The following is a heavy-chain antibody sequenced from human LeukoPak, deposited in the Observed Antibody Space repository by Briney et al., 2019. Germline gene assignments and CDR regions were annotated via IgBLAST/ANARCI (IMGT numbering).Heavy chain of an antibody. J-gene: IGHJ6*04. V-gene: IGHV3-21*01. Sequence: GGSLRLSCAASGFTFSSYSVNWVRQAPGKGLEWVSSISTSSSYIYYIDSVKGRFTISRDNAKNSLYLQMNSLRAEDTAVYYCAELGITMIGGVWGKGTTVTISS. CDR1: GFTFSSYS. CDR2: ISTSSSYI. D-gene: IGHD3-10*02. CDR3: AELGITMIGGV.